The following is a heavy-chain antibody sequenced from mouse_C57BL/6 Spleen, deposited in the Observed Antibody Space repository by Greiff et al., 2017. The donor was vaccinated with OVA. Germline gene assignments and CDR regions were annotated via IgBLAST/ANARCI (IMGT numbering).Heavy chain of an antibody. CDR1: GYTFTSFG. Sequence: VQLVESGAELARPGASVKLSCKASGYTFTSFGISWVKQRTGLGLEWIGEIYPRSGNTYYNEKFKGKATLTADKSSSTAYMELRSLTSDHYAVYFCATQFDYWGQGTTLTVSA. V-gene: IGHV1-81*01. CDR3: ATQFDY. CDR2: IYPRSGNT. J-gene: IGHJ2*01.